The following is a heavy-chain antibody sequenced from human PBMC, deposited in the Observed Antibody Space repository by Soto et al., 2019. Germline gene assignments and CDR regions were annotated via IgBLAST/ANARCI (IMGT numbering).Heavy chain of an antibody. CDR2: IHYSGRT. CDR1: GGPISSGGYY. J-gene: IGHJ6*03. V-gene: IGHV4-31*03. CDR3: ARFSPPGYYYMAV. Sequence: QVQLQESGPGLVKPSQTLSLTCTVSGGPISSGGYYWTWVRQPPGKGLEWIGYIHYSGRTFYNPSLESRVIISLDTSENQFSLKLTSVTAADTAVYYCARFSPPGYYYMAVWGKGTSVTVAS.